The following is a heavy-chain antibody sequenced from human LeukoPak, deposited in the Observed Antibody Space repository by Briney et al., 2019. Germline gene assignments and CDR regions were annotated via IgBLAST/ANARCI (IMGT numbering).Heavy chain of an antibody. CDR3: ARDSIAAAGSLSRANYWYFDL. Sequence: ASVKVSCKASGGTFSSYAISWVRQAPGQGLEWMGGIIPIFGTANYAQKFQGRVTITADESTSTAYMELSSLRSEDTAVYYYARDSIAAAGSLSRANYWYFDLWGRGTLVTVSS. D-gene: IGHD6-13*01. V-gene: IGHV1-69*13. CDR2: IIPIFGTA. J-gene: IGHJ2*01. CDR1: GGTFSSYA.